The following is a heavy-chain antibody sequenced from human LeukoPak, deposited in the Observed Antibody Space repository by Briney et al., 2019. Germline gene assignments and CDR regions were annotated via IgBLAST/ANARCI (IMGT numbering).Heavy chain of an antibody. CDR3: ARDGGYSYGSDY. J-gene: IGHJ4*02. D-gene: IGHD5-18*01. CDR1: GFTFGNYW. CDR2: IQQEGSEK. Sequence: PGGSLRLSCAASGFTFGNYWMTWVRQAPGKGLEWVAHIQQEGSEKYYVDSGKGRFTISRDNAKNSLYLQMNSLRAEDTAVYYCARDGGYSYGSDYWGQGTLVTVSS. V-gene: IGHV3-7*03.